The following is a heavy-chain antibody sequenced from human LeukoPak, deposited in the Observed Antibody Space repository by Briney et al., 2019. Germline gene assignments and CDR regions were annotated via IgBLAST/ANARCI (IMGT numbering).Heavy chain of an antibody. D-gene: IGHD3-3*01. CDR1: GGTFSSYA. CDR3: ARHAYYDFWSGYREYYFDY. J-gene: IGHJ4*02. CDR2: ISAYNGNT. Sequence: GASVKVSCKASGGTFSSYAISWVRQAPGQGLEWMGWISAYNGNTNYAQKLQGRVTMTTDTSTSTAYMELRSLRSDDTAVYYCARHAYYDFWSGYREYYFDYWGQGTLVTVSS. V-gene: IGHV1-18*01.